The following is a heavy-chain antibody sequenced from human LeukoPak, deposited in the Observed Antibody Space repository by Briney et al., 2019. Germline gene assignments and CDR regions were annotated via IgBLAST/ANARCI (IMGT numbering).Heavy chain of an antibody. Sequence: ASVKVSCKASGYTFTGYYMHWVRQAPGQGLEWMGWINPNSGGTNYAQKFQGRVTMTRDTSISTAYMELSRLRSDDTAVYYCARWGGSYYVSGHDYWGQGTLVTVSS. J-gene: IGHJ4*02. CDR2: INPNSGGT. CDR1: GYTFTGYY. CDR3: ARWGGSYYVSGHDY. D-gene: IGHD1-26*01. V-gene: IGHV1-2*02.